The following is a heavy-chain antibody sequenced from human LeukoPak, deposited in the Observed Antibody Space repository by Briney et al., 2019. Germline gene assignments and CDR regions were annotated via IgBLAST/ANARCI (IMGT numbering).Heavy chain of an antibody. CDR2: ISSSGSTI. D-gene: IGHD3-22*01. CDR1: GFTFSSYW. Sequence: PGGSLRLSCAASGFTFSSYWMSWVRQAPGKGLEWVSYISSSGSTIYYADSVKGRFTISRDNAKNSLYLQMNSLRAEDTAVYYCAGTYYYDSSGYYLTGFDYWGQGTLVTVSS. J-gene: IGHJ4*02. CDR3: AGTYYYDSSGYYLTGFDY. V-gene: IGHV3-48*04.